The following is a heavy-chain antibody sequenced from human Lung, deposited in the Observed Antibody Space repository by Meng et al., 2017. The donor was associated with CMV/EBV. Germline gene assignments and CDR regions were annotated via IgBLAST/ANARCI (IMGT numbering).Heavy chain of an antibody. CDR1: GFTFSTYW. Sequence: GGSLRLSCAASGFTFSTYWMSWVRPAPGRGLEWVANINQGGSEKYYVASVMGRFTVSRDNAKNSLYLQMNSLRAEDTAIYYCATSSSGFFDNWGQGALVTVSS. CDR2: INQGGSEK. D-gene: IGHD3-22*01. CDR3: ATSSSGFFDN. J-gene: IGHJ4*02. V-gene: IGHV3-7*01.